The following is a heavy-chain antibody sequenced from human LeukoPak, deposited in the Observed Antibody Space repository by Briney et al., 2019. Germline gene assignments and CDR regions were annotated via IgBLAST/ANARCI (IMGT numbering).Heavy chain of an antibody. D-gene: IGHD3-9*01. CDR2: ISSNGGTT. Sequence: GGSLRLSCSASGFIFSSYDMHWVRQAPGKGLEYVSGISSNGGTTYYADSVKGRFTISRDNSKNTLYLQMSSLRPEDTAVYFCVKVKGPYDILTGYFDHWGQGTLVTVSS. J-gene: IGHJ4*02. V-gene: IGHV3-64D*06. CDR3: VKVKGPYDILTGYFDH. CDR1: GFIFSSYD.